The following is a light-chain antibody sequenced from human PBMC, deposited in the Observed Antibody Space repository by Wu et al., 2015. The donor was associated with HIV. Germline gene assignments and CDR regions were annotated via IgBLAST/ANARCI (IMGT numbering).Light chain of an antibody. CDR1: QSVYSN. Sequence: MTQSPATLSVSPGERVTLSCRASQSVYSNLAWYQQIPGQAPRLLIYSVSSRATGIPDRFSGSGSGTDFTLTISRLEPEDFAIYYCQQYGSSPYTFGQGTKLEIK. CDR3: QQYGSSPYT. CDR2: SVS. J-gene: IGKJ2*01. V-gene: IGKV3-20*01.